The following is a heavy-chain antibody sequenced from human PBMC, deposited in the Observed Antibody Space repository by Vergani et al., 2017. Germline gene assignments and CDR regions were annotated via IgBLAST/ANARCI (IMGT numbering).Heavy chain of an antibody. CDR1: GFTVSTDY. D-gene: IGHD6-19*01. J-gene: IGHJ3*02. CDR2: LYRGAFT. V-gene: IGHV3-66*01. CDR3: AKVGRSEVAGTFGAFDI. Sequence: EVQLLESGGGLVQPGGSLRLSCAASGFTVSTDYFSWVRQAPGKGLEWVSILYRGAFTSYTDSVKGRFTVSRDNSKNTLFLHMNSLRPEDTAVYYCAKVGRSEVAGTFGAFDIWGQGTMVTVSS.